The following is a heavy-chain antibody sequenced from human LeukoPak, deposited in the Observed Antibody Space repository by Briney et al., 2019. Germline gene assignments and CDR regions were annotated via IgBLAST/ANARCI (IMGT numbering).Heavy chain of an antibody. Sequence: SVKVSCKASGYTFTGYYMHWVRQAPGQGLEWMGRIIPILGIANYAQKFQGRVTITADKSTSTAYMELSSLRSEDTAVYYCARSTYYYDSSGYYGDAFDIWGQGTMVTVSS. D-gene: IGHD3-22*01. J-gene: IGHJ3*02. V-gene: IGHV1-69*02. CDR2: IIPILGIA. CDR1: GYTFTGYY. CDR3: ARSTYYYDSSGYYGDAFDI.